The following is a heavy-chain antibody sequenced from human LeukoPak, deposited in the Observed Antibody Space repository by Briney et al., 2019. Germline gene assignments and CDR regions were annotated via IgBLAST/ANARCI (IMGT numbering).Heavy chain of an antibody. CDR3: AREDTAMAAFDY. J-gene: IGHJ4*02. D-gene: IGHD5-18*01. V-gene: IGHV4-39*07. CDR1: GGSISSSSYY. Sequence: PSETLSLTCTVSGGSISSSSYYWGWIRQPPGKGLEWIGSINYSGSTNYNPSLKSRVTISVDTSKNQFSLKLSSVTAADTAVYYCAREDTAMAAFDYWGQGTLVTVSS. CDR2: INYSGST.